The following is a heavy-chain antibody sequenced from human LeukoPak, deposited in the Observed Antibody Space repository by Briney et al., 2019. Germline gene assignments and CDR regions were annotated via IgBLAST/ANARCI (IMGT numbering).Heavy chain of an antibody. J-gene: IGHJ4*02. CDR2: IYYSGST. D-gene: IGHD3-9*01. CDR1: GGSISSYY. Sequence: SETLSLTCTVSGGSISSYYWSWIRQPPGKGLESIGYIYYSGSTNYNPSLKSRVTISVDTSKNQFSLKLSSVTAADTAVYYCARAVYDILTGYSLDYWGQGTLVTVSS. V-gene: IGHV4-59*01. CDR3: ARAVYDILTGYSLDY.